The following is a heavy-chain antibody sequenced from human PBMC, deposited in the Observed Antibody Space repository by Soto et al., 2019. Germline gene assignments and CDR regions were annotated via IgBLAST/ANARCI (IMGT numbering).Heavy chain of an antibody. CDR1: GGAISFYN. Sequence: SETLSLTCTVSGGAISFYNWNWIRQSPGKGLEWIGDSYSSGSTNCNPSLKSRVTISVDTSKNQFSLKLSSVTAADTAVYYCARVRRTQTPKQRPGKNYYYYGMDVWGQGTTVTVSS. V-gene: IGHV4-59*01. J-gene: IGHJ6*02. CDR2: SYSSGST. D-gene: IGHD1-1*01. CDR3: ARVRRTQTPKQRPGKNYYYYGMDV.